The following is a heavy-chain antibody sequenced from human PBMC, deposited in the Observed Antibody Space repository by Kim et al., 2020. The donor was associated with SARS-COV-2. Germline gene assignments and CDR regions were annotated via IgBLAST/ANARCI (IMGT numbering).Heavy chain of an antibody. V-gene: IGHV5-51*01. D-gene: IGHD4-17*01. CDR1: GYSFTSYW. CDR3: ARHSMTTVTEIDY. J-gene: IGHJ4*02. CDR2: IYPGDSDT. Sequence: GESLKISCKGSGYSFTSYWIGWVRQMPGKGLEWMGIIYPGDSDTRYSPSFQGQVTISADKSISTAYLQWSSLKASETAMYYCARHSMTTVTEIDYWGQGTLVTVSS.